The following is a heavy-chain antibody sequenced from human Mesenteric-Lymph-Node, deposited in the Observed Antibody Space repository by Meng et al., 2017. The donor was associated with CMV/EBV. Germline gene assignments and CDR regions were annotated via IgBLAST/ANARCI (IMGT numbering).Heavy chain of an antibody. CDR2: IIHIVNMR. J-gene: IGHJ6*02. CDR3: ARDRKGLESRPGYYGMDV. CDR1: EGTFRSYS. D-gene: IGHD6-6*01. Sequence: SVKVSCKASEGTFRSYSINWVRQAPGQGLEWMGGIIHIVNMRNFAKKFQGRVTLTADKSTSTAYMELSNLRSGDTAVYYCARDRKGLESRPGYYGMDVWGQGTTVTVSS. V-gene: IGHV1-69*10.